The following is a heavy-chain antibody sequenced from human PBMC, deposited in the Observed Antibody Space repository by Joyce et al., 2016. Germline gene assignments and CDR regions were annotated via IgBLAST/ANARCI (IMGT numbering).Heavy chain of an antibody. CDR1: GYNFANFD. CDR3: ARGKGGWSSPLDY. D-gene: IGHD1-26*01. Sequence: QVQLVQSGAEVKKPGASVKVSCKASGYNFANFDMHWVRQATGQGPEWMGWMTPKRGDTGCVQRFQGRVAMTRNTSIRAAYMELSSLRSEDTAVYYCARGKGGWSSPLDYWGQGTLVIVSS. V-gene: IGHV1-8*01. CDR2: MTPKRGDT. J-gene: IGHJ4*02.